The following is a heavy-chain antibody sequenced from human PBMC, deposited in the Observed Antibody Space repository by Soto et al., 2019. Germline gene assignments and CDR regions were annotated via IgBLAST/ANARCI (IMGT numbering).Heavy chain of an antibody. V-gene: IGHV3-74*01. CDR2: INSDGTVM. CDR3: ARERFDP. CDR1: GFTFSSSW. Sequence: VGSLRLSCVASGFTFSSSWMHWVRQAPGKGLVWVARINSDGTVMSYADSVRGRFTISRDNAKNTLYLQMNSLRAEDTAVFYCARERFDPWGQGTLVTVSS. J-gene: IGHJ5*02.